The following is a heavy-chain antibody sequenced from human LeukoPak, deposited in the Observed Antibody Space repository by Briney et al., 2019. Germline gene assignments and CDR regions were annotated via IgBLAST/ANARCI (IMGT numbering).Heavy chain of an antibody. J-gene: IGHJ5*02. CDR2: ISAYNGNT. D-gene: IGHD2-2*01. CDR3: AGGGVVPAARNWFDP. V-gene: IGHV1-18*01. CDR1: GYTFTSYG. Sequence: ASVKVSCKASGYTFTSYGISWVRQAPGQGLGWMGWISAYNGNTNYAQNLQGRVTMTTDTSTSTAYMDLRSLRSEDTAVYYCAGGGVVPAARNWFDPWGQGTLVTVSS.